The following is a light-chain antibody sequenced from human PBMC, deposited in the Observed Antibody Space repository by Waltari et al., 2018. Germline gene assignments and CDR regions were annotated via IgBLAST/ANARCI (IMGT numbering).Light chain of an antibody. J-gene: IGKJ1*01. Sequence: EIVLTQSPASLSLSPGERATLSCRASQSVSIFLAWYQQKPGQAPRLPIYDTSHRTTGIPARFSGSGSETDFTLTISSLEPEDFAVYYCQQRSTWPWTFGQGTKVEV. CDR2: DTS. CDR1: QSVSIF. V-gene: IGKV3-11*01. CDR3: QQRSTWPWT.